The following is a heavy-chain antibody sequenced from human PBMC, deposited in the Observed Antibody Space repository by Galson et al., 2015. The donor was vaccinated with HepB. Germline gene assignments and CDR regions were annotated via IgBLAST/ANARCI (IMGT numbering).Heavy chain of an antibody. Sequence: SETLSLTCTVSGGSISSYYWSWIRQPPGKGLEWIGYIYYSGSTNYNPSLKSRVTISVDTSKNQFPLKLSSVTAADTAVYYCARVGDFPNPIKHKTGYCSSTSCYAHAFDIWGQGTWSPSLQ. D-gene: IGHD2-2*01. J-gene: IGHJ3*02. CDR2: IYYSGST. CDR1: GGSISSYY. V-gene: IGHV4-59*08. CDR3: ARVGDFPNPIKHKTGYCSSTSCYAHAFDI.